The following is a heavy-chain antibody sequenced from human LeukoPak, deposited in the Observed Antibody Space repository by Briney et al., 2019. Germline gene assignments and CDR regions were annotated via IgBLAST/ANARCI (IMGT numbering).Heavy chain of an antibody. D-gene: IGHD6-13*01. CDR2: SNAGNGNT. V-gene: IGHV1-3*02. J-gene: IGHJ4*02. CDR3: AREGVYPVAGFDY. Sequence: GASVKVSCKASGYTFTSYAMHWVRQAPGQRLEWMGWSNAGNGNTKYSQEFQGRVTITRDTAASTAYMELSSLRSEDMAVYYCAREGVYPVAGFDYWGQGTLVTVSS. CDR1: GYTFTSYA.